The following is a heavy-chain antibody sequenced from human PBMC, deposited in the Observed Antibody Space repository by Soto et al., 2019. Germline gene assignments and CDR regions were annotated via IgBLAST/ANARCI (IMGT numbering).Heavy chain of an antibody. CDR3: VKDESIVGAFADAFDI. Sequence: GGSLRLSCSASGFTFSSYAMHWVRQAPGKGLEYVSAISSNGGSTYYADSVKGRFTISRDNSKNTLYLQMSSLRAEDTAVYYCVKDESIVGAFADAFDIWGQGTMVTVSS. CDR2: ISSNGGST. J-gene: IGHJ3*02. D-gene: IGHD1-26*01. CDR1: GFTFSSYA. V-gene: IGHV3-64D*08.